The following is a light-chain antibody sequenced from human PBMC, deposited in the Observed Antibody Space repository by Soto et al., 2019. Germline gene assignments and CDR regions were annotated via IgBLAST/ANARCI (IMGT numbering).Light chain of an antibody. V-gene: IGKV3-11*01. CDR1: QSVSSY. CDR3: QQRSNWPYT. Sequence: EIVLTQSPATLSLSPGERATLSCRASQSVSSYLAWYQQKPGQAPRLLIDDASNRATGIPARFSGSGSGTGFTLTISSLEPEEFAIYYCQQRSNWPYTFGQGTKLEIK. CDR2: DAS. J-gene: IGKJ2*01.